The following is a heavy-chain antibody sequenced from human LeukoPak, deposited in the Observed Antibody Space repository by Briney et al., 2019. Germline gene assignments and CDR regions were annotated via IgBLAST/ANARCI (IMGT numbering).Heavy chain of an antibody. J-gene: IGHJ4*02. Sequence: SETLSLTCAVYGGSFSGYYWSWIRQPPGKGLEWIGEINHSGSTNYNPSLKSRVTISVDTSKNQFSLKLSSVTAADTAVYYCAGGQIQLWFKSGHDYWGQGTLVTVSS. CDR1: GGSFSGYY. D-gene: IGHD5-18*01. V-gene: IGHV4-34*01. CDR3: AGGQIQLWFKSGHDY. CDR2: INHSGST.